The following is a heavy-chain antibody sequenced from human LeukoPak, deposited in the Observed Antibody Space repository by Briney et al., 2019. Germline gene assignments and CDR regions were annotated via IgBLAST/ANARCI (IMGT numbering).Heavy chain of an antibody. V-gene: IGHV4-34*01. CDR2: INHSGST. D-gene: IGHD6-19*01. Sequence: PSETLSLTCAVYGGSFSGYYWSWIRQPPGKGLEWIGEINHSGSTNYNPSLKSRVTISVDTSKNQFSLKLSSVTAADTDVYYCASSGWSRAAFDYWGQGTLVTVSS. CDR3: ASSGWSRAAFDY. J-gene: IGHJ4*02. CDR1: GGSFSGYY.